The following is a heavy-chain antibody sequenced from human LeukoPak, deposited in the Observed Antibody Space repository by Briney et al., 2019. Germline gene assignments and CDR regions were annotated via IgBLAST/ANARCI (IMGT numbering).Heavy chain of an antibody. V-gene: IGHV4-34*01. Sequence: SETLSLTCAVYGGSFSGYYWSWIRQPPGKGLEWIGEINHSGSTNYNPSLKSRVTISVGTSKNQFSLKLSTVTAADTAVYYCARGRASYYNYYMDVWGKGTTVTVSS. CDR2: INHSGST. J-gene: IGHJ6*03. CDR3: ARGRASYYNYYMDV. CDR1: GGSFSGYY.